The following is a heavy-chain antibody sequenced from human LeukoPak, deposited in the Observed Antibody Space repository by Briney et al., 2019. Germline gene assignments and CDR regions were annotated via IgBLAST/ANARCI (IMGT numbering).Heavy chain of an antibody. CDR1: GFTFSSYW. V-gene: IGHV3-7*01. J-gene: IGHJ4*02. Sequence: GGSLRLSCAASGFTFSSYWMSWVRQAPGKGLEWVANMKYDGSEKYCVDSVKGRFTISRDNAKNSLYLQMNSLRAEDTAVYYCARDIEAAGLFLDYRGQGTLVTVSS. CDR2: MKYDGSEK. CDR3: ARDIEAAGLFLDY. D-gene: IGHD6-13*01.